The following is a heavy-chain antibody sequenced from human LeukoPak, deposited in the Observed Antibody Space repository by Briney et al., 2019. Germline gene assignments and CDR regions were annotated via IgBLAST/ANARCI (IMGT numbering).Heavy chain of an antibody. CDR2: INGSGDST. CDR1: GFTFSSYA. V-gene: IGHV3-23*01. CDR3: AKTRPLDSSSWSHGDY. D-gene: IGHD6-13*01. J-gene: IGHJ4*02. Sequence: GGSLRLSCAASGFTFSSYAMSWVRQAPGKGLEWVSAINGSGDSTYYGDSVKGRFTITRDNSKNTLYLQMNSLRAEDTAVYYCAKTRPLDSSSWSHGDYWGQGTLVTVSS.